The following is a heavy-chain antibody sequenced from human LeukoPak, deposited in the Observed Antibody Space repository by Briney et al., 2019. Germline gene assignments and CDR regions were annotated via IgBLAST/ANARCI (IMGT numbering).Heavy chain of an antibody. J-gene: IGHJ3*01. CDR1: GFIFSTYA. CDR2: IGASGAET. V-gene: IGHV3-23*01. Sequence: GGSLRLSCEASGFIFSTYAMAWVRQAPGKGLDWVSVIGASGAETYYSDSAKGRFTVSRDNSKDTLFLHMSSLRAEDTAVYFCATRPRDSSGYYLGAFDAWGQGQRSPSPQ. D-gene: IGHD3-22*01. CDR3: ATRPRDSSGYYLGAFDA.